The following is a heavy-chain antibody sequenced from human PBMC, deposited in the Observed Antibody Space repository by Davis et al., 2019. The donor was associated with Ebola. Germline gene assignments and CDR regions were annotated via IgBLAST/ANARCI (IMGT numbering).Heavy chain of an antibody. Sequence: HTGGSLRLSCAASGFLFSSYWMHWVRQAPGKGLVSVSRINSDGTTTTYADSVKGRFTISRDNAKNSLYLQMNSLRAEDTAVYYCARVSGIQYYFDYWGQGTLVTVSS. CDR2: INSDGTTT. V-gene: IGHV3-74*03. D-gene: IGHD1-26*01. CDR1: GFLFSSYW. CDR3: ARVSGIQYYFDY. J-gene: IGHJ4*01.